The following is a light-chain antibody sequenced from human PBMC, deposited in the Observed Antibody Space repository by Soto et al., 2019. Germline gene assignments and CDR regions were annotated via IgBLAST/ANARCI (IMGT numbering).Light chain of an antibody. V-gene: IGLV2-14*01. J-gene: IGLJ1*01. CDR2: DVN. CDR1: SSDVGGYSY. Sequence: QSALTQPASVSGSPGQSITISCTGTSSDVGGYSYVSWYQQHPGKAPKLMIYDVNNRPSGVSNRFSGCKSGNTASLTISGLQAEDEADYYCSSYTYSSTLYVFGTGTKVTVL. CDR3: SSYTYSSTLYV.